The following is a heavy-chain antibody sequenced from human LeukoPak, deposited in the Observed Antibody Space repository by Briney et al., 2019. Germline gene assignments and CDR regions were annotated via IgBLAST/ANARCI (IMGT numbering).Heavy chain of an antibody. CDR3: ARPYYDILTGLSDAFDI. CDR1: GGSISSYY. J-gene: IGHJ3*02. V-gene: IGHV4-39*07. D-gene: IGHD3-9*01. Sequence: SETLSLTCTVSGGSISSYYWGWIRQPPGKGLEWIGSIYYSGSIYYNPSLKSRVTISVDTSKNQFSLKLSSVTAADTAVYYCARPYYDILTGLSDAFDIWGQGTMVTVSS. CDR2: IYYSGSI.